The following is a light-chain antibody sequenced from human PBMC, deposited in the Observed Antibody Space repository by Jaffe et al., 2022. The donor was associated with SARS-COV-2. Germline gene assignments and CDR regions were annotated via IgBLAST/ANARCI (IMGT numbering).Light chain of an antibody. CDR1: QSISSN. CDR3: QQHNNWPYT. CDR2: GAS. Sequence: EIVMTQSPATLSVSPGERATLSCRASQSISSNLAWYQQKPGQAPRLLIYGASTRATGIPARFSGSGSGTEFTLTISSLQSEDFALYYCQQHNNWPYTFGQGTKLAIK. J-gene: IGKJ2*01. V-gene: IGKV3-15*01.